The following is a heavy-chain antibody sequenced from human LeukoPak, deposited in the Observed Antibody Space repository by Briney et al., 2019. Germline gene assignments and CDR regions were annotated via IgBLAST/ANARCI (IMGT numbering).Heavy chain of an antibody. CDR1: GYTFTSYG. J-gene: IGHJ4*02. V-gene: IGHV1-2*02. CDR2: INPNSGGT. Sequence: VASVKVSCKASGYTFTSYGISWVRQAPGQGLEWMGWINPNSGGTSYLQNFQGRVTMTRDTSISTAYMDLSRLRSDDTAVYYCARGRPGDYFDYWGQGTLVTVSS. D-gene: IGHD6-25*01. CDR3: ARGRPGDYFDY.